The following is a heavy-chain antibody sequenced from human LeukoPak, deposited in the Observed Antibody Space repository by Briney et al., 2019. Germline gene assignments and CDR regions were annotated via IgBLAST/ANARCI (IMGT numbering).Heavy chain of an antibody. CDR3: AKVPLSGSPHFDY. J-gene: IGHJ4*02. CDR2: IRYDGSNK. D-gene: IGHD1-26*01. V-gene: IGHV3-30*02. Sequence: GSLRLSCAASGFTFSSYGMHWVRQAPGKGLEWVAFIRYDGSNKYYADSVKGRFTISRDNSKNTLYLQMNSLRAEDTAVYYCAKVPLSGSPHFDYWGQGTLVTVSS. CDR1: GFTFSSYG.